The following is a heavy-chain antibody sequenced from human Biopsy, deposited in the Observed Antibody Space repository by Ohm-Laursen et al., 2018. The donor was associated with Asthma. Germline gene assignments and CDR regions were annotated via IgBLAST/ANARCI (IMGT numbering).Heavy chain of an antibody. CDR2: IYYTGSD. V-gene: IGHV4-61*01. CDR1: GGSVSTGSYY. Sequence: SETLSLTCTVSGGSVSTGSYYWSWIRQPPGKGLEWLGYIYYTGSDNHNPSLKSRVTISVGTSKNQFSLRLNSVTAADTAVYCCARGPNYHGSGRAPIGMDVWGQGTTVTVSS. CDR3: ARGPNYHGSGRAPIGMDV. J-gene: IGHJ6*01. D-gene: IGHD3-10*01.